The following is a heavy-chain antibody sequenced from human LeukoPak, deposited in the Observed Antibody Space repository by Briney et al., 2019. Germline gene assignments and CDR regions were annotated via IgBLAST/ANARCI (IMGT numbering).Heavy chain of an antibody. CDR3: ATDRAYYDILTGYSRSYDFDC. CDR1: GYTLTELS. Sequence: ASVKVSCKVSGYTLTELSMHWVRQAPGKGLEWMGGFDPEDGETIYAQKFQGRVTMTEDTSTDTAYMELSSLRSEDTAVYYCATDRAYYDILTGYSRSYDFDCWGQGTLVTVSS. CDR2: FDPEDGET. D-gene: IGHD3-9*01. V-gene: IGHV1-24*01. J-gene: IGHJ4*02.